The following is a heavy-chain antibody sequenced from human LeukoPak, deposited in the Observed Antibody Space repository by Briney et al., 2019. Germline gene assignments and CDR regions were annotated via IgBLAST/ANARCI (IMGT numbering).Heavy chain of an antibody. D-gene: IGHD2-2*01. V-gene: IGHV4-30-4*08. CDR1: GGSISIGDYY. J-gene: IGHJ3*02. Sequence: PSETLSLTCTLSGGSISIGDYYWSWIREPPGNGLEWIGYIYLSGSTYYNPSLKSRVTISVDTSKNQSSMKLSSVTAADTAVYYCARDLRCSSTSCSEEDDAFDIWGQGTMVTVSS. CDR3: ARDLRCSSTSCSEEDDAFDI. CDR2: IYLSGST.